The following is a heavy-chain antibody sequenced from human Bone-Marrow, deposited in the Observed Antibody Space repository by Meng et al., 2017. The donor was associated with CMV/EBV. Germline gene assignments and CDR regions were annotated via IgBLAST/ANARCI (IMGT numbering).Heavy chain of an antibody. CDR2: MNPNSGNA. V-gene: IGHV1-8*01. CDR3: AGYGLRGFFDY. D-gene: IGHD3-10*01. CDR1: GYTFTNYD. J-gene: IGHJ4*02. Sequence: ASVKVSCKPSGYTFTNYDINWVRQATGQGLEWMGWMNPNSGNAGYAQKFQGRVTMTRNTSINTAYMELSSLRSEDTAIYYCAGYGLRGFFDYWGQGTLVTVSS.